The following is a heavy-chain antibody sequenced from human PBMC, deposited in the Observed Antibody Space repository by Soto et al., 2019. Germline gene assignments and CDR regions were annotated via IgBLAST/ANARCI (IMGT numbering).Heavy chain of an antibody. V-gene: IGHV3-11*01. CDR2: ISSSGSTI. D-gene: IGHD5-12*01. Sequence: GGSLRLSCAASGFTFSDYYMSWIRQAPGKGLEWVSYISSSGSTIYYADSVKGRFTISRDNAKNSLYLQMNSLRAEDTAVYYCATGAQKRGRRGLHIVATTYFDYWGQGTLVTVSS. J-gene: IGHJ4*02. CDR1: GFTFSDYY. CDR3: ATGAQKRGRRGLHIVATTYFDY.